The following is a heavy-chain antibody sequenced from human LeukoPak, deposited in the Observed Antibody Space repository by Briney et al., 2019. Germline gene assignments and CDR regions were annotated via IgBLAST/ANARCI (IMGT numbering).Heavy chain of an antibody. CDR3: ARDQGVAGNFDY. CDR1: GFTFSSYA. V-gene: IGHV3-30*04. CDR2: ISYDGSNK. Sequence: GGSLRLSCAASGFTFSSYAMHWVRQAPGKGLEWVAVISYDGSNKYYADSVKGRFTISRDNSKNTLYLQMNSLRAEDTAVYYCARDQGVAGNFDYWGQGTLVTVSS. J-gene: IGHJ4*02. D-gene: IGHD6-19*01.